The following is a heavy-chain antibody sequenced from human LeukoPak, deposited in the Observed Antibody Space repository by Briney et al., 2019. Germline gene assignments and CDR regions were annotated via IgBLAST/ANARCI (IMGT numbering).Heavy chain of an antibody. Sequence: PGGSLRLSCAASGFTFSSYSMNWVRQAPGKGLEWVSSISSSSSYIYYADSVKGRFTISRDNAKNSLYLQMNSLRAEDTAVYYCARERPPTTFYKGVVWFDPWGQGTLATVSS. V-gene: IGHV3-21*01. CDR1: GFTFSSYS. J-gene: IGHJ5*02. CDR2: ISSSSSYI. CDR3: ARERPPTTFYKGVVWFDP. D-gene: IGHD3-16*01.